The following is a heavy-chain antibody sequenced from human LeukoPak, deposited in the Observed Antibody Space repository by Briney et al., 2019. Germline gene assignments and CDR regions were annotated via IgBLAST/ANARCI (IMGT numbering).Heavy chain of an antibody. V-gene: IGHV3-23*01. D-gene: IGHD6-13*01. CDR1: GFTFSNAW. CDR3: AKEYSSSWYRGEYFDY. CDR2: ISGSGGST. Sequence: GGSLRLSCAASGFTFSNAWMSWVRQAPGKGLEWVSAISGSGGSTYYADSVKGRFTISRDNSKNTLYLQMNSLRAEDTAVYYCAKEYSSSWYRGEYFDYWGQGTLVTVSS. J-gene: IGHJ4*02.